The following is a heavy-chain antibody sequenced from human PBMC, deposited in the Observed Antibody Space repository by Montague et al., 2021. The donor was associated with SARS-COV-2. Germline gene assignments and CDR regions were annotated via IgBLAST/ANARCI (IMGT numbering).Heavy chain of an antibody. CDR3: ARGAPTITMIVVVVTGAGWYFDL. CDR1: GGPFSDYY. Sequence: SETLSLTCAVHGGPFSDYYWSWIRQAPGKGLEWIGEINHSGSTNYNPSLKSRVTISVDTSKNQFSLKLSSVTAADTAVYYCARGAPTITMIVVVVTGAGWYFDLWGRGTLVSVSA. CDR2: INHSGST. V-gene: IGHV4-34*01. J-gene: IGHJ2*01. D-gene: IGHD3-22*01.